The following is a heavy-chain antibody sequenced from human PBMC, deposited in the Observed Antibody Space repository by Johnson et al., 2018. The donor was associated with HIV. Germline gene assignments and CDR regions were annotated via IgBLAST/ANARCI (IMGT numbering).Heavy chain of an antibody. CDR3: AREPGLVAAFDI. Sequence: VQLVEFGGGVVQPGRSLRLSCAASGFSFSSYGMHWVRQAPGKGLEWVSLIYTGGSTFYADSVKGRFTISRDNSKNTLYLQMNSLRAEDTAVYYCAREPGLVAAFDIWGQGTMVTVSS. J-gene: IGHJ3*02. CDR2: IYTGGST. V-gene: IGHV3-NL1*01. D-gene: IGHD6-19*01. CDR1: GFSFSSYG.